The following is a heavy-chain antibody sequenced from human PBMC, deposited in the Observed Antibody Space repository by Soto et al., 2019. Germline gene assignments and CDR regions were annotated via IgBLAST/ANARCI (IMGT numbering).Heavy chain of an antibody. V-gene: IGHV1-8*01. CDR2: MNPGSGDT. J-gene: IGHJ5*02. Sequence: GASVKASCKASGYSFTNNDVSWARQATGQGLEWMGWMNPGSGDTGYAQKFRGRVTMTRDIAIATAYIELSSLRSDDTAIYYCARMETFGSLNWFDPWGQGTLVTVSS. D-gene: IGHD3-16*01. CDR1: GYSFTNND. CDR3: ARMETFGSLNWFDP.